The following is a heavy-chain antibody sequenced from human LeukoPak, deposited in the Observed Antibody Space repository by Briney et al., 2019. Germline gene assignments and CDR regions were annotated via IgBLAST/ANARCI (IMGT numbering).Heavy chain of an antibody. V-gene: IGHV1-24*01. CDR2: FDPEDGET. J-gene: IGHJ4*02. CDR3: ATGSPLRTDFWSGYHTPHPLGY. CDR1: GYTLTELS. Sequence: ASVKVSCKVSGYTLTELSMHWVRQAPGKGLEWMGGFDPEDGETIYAQKFQGRVTMTEDTSTDTAYMELSSLRSEDTAVYYCATGSPLRTDFWSGYHTPHPLGYWGQGTLVTVSS. D-gene: IGHD3-3*01.